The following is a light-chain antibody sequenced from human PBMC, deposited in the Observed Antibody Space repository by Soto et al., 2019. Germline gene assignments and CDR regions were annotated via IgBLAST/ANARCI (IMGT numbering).Light chain of an antibody. CDR2: DAS. CDR1: QNIDNY. Sequence: EIVLTQSPATLSLSPGERATLSCRASQNIDNYLAWYQQKAGQAPRLLISDASNRATGIPARFSGSGSGTHFTHTISSLEPEDFALYYCQQRSNWPGTFGGGTKVEIK. J-gene: IGKJ4*01. V-gene: IGKV3-11*01. CDR3: QQRSNWPGT.